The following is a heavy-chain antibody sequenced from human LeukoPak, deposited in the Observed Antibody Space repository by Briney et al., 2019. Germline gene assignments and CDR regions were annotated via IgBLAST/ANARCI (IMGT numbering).Heavy chain of an antibody. CDR2: IYSGGST. V-gene: IGHV3-66*01. CDR3: ARDHHDWDYDFWSGYYNY. J-gene: IGHJ4*02. D-gene: IGHD3-3*01. Sequence: GGSLRLSCAASGFTVSSNYMSWVRQAPGKGLEWVSVIYSGGSTYYADSVKGRFTISRDNSKNTLYLQMNSLRAEDTAVYYCARDHHDWDYDFWSGYYNYWGQGTLVTVSS. CDR1: GFTVSSNY.